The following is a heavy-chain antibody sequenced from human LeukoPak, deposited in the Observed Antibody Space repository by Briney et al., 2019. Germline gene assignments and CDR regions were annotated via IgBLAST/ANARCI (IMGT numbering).Heavy chain of an antibody. V-gene: IGHV4-61*02. D-gene: IGHD2-8*01. CDR3: ASDYVHGRLGF. J-gene: IGHJ4*02. CDR2: IYTSGST. CDR1: GGSISSGSYY. Sequence: PSQTLSLTCTVSGGSISSGSYYWSWIRQPAGKGLDWIGRIYTSGSTNYTPSLKSRVNISVDTSKNQFSLKLNSVTAADTAVYYCASDYVHGRLGFWGRGTLVIVSS.